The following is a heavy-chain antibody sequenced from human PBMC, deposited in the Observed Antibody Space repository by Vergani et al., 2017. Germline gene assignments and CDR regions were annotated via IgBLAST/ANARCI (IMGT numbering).Heavy chain of an antibody. J-gene: IGHJ3*02. CDR3: ARGNPYVDFDI. D-gene: IGHD3-16*01. Sequence: QVQLQESGPGLVKPSQTLSPISTVSGGSFNSGSYYWSWLRPPAGKRLEWIGRIHTNGVIHYNPSLNSRATISVNTSRNHISLKLTSVTATDTAIYFCARGNPYVDFDIWGQERMITVSS. CDR1: GGSFNSGSYY. CDR2: IHTNGVI. V-gene: IGHV4-61*02.